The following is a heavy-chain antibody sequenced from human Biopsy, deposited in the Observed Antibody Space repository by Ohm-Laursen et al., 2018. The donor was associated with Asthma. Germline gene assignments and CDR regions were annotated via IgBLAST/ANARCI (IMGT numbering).Heavy chain of an antibody. V-gene: IGHV2-70*01. CDR3: ASIPEVGTNSFDI. CDR1: GFSLTTTGMS. Sequence: TQTLTLTCTFSGFSLTTTGMSVSWIRQPPGKALEWLALIDWDDDKYYSASLKTRLTISKDSSKNQVVLTMTNVDPVGTATYFCASIPEVGTNSFDIWGQGTMVTVSS. J-gene: IGHJ3*02. CDR2: IDWDDDK. D-gene: IGHD1-14*01.